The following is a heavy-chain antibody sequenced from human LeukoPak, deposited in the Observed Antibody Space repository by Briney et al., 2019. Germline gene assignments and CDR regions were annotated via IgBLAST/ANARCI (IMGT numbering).Heavy chain of an antibody. CDR2: IIPIFGTA. CDR3: ARDSGSGSYVDY. J-gene: IGHJ4*02. D-gene: IGHD1-26*01. Sequence: SVKVSCKPSGATFSSYAISWVRHAPGQGLEWMGGIIPIFGTANYAQKFQGRVTITADESTSTAYMELSSLRSEDTAAYYCARDSGSGSYVDYWGQGTLVTVSS. V-gene: IGHV1-69*01. CDR1: GATFSSYA.